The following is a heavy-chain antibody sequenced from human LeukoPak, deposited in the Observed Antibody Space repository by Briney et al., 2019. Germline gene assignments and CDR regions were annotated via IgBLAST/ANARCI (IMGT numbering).Heavy chain of an antibody. D-gene: IGHD5-18*01. J-gene: IGHJ6*03. Sequence: SETLSLTCTVSGGSINNYYWSWIRQPAGKGLEWIGRIYTTGSTNYNPSLKSRVTMSVDTSKNQFSLKLSSVTAADTAVYYCARGGGYSYANGGGYYYYYMDVWGKGTTVTISS. CDR1: GGSINNYY. CDR2: IYTTGST. CDR3: ARGGGYSYANGGGYYYYYMDV. V-gene: IGHV4-4*07.